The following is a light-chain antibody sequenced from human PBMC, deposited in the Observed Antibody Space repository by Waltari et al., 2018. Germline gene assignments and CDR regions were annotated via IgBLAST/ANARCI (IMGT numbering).Light chain of an antibody. CDR2: EDD. J-gene: IGLJ2*01. V-gene: IGLV6-57*03. CDR1: SGSIARNY. Sequence: NFMLTHPHSVSESPGKPVSISCTRSSGSIARNYVQWYQQRPGSAPTIVIYEDDQRPSGVPDRFSGSIDSSSNSASLTISGLKTEDEADYYCQSYDAYVVFGGGTRLTVL. CDR3: QSYDAYVV.